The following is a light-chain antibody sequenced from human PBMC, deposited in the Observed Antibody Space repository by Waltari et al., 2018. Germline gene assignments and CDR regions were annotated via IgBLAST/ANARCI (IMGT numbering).Light chain of an antibody. Sequence: SYELTQPPSVSVSPGQTASITCSGDKLGDKYTCWYQQKPGQSPVQVIYEDSKRPSGIPERFAGSNSGNTATLTSSGTQGMDEADYYCQAWDSSTPSYVFGTGTKVTVL. CDR3: QAWDSSTPSYV. CDR1: KLGDKY. CDR2: EDS. J-gene: IGLJ1*01. V-gene: IGLV3-1*01.